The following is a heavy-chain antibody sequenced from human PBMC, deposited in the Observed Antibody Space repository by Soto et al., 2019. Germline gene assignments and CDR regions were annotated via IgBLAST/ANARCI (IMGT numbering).Heavy chain of an antibody. CDR3: ARASIAAAGTFDS. CDR2: IYYSGST. J-gene: IGHJ4*02. CDR1: GGSISSGDYY. V-gene: IGHV4-30-4*01. D-gene: IGHD6-13*01. Sequence: PXETLSLTCTVSGGSISSGDYYWSWIRQPPGKGLEWIGYIYYSGSTYYNPSLKSRVTISVDTSKNQFSLKLSSVTAADTAVYYCARASIAAAGTFDSWGQGTLATVSS.